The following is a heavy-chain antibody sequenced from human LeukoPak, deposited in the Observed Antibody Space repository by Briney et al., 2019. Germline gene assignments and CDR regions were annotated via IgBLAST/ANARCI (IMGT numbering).Heavy chain of an antibody. V-gene: IGHV1-8*01. CDR3: ARGGLRFLEWLSSAYNWFDP. CDR2: MNPNSGNT. J-gene: IGHJ5*02. D-gene: IGHD3-3*01. Sequence: ASVKVSCKASGYTFTSHDINWVRQATGQGLEWMGWMNPNSGNTGYAQKFQGRVTMTRSTSISTAYMELSSLRSEDTAVYYCARGGLRFLEWLSSAYNWFDPWGQGTLVTVSS. CDR1: GYTFTSHD.